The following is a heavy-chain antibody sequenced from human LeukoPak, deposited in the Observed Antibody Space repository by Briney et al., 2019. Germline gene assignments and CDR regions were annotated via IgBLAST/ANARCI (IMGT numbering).Heavy chain of an antibody. CDR3: ARDRRLGRGYITPINY. J-gene: IGHJ4*02. Sequence: PGRSLRLSCAASGFTFSSYGMHWVRQAPGKGLEWVAVIWYDGSNKYCADSVKGRFTISRDNSKNTLYLQMNSLRAEDTAVYYCARDRRLGRGYITPINYWGQGTLVTVSS. V-gene: IGHV3-33*01. CDR1: GFTFSSYG. D-gene: IGHD5-12*01. CDR2: IWYDGSNK.